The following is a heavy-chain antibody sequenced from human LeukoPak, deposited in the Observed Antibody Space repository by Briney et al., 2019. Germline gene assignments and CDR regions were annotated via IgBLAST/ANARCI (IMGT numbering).Heavy chain of an antibody. CDR2: ISGSGGSS. D-gene: IGHD3-10*01. CDR1: GFTFSDYY. V-gene: IGHV3-23*01. CDR3: AKGNVLLWFGEAPDAFDI. J-gene: IGHJ3*02. Sequence: SGGSLSLSCAASGFTFSDYYMNWIRQAPGKGLEWVSAISGSGGSSYYADSVKGRFTISRDNSKNTLYLQMNSLRAEDTAVYYCAKGNVLLWFGEAPDAFDIWGQGTMVTVSS.